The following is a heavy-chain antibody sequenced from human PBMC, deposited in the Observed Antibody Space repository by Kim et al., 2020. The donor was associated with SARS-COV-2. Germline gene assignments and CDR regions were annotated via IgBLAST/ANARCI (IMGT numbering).Heavy chain of an antibody. D-gene: IGHD3-10*01. Sequence: SETLSLTCAVYGGSFSGYYWSWIRQPPGKGLEWIGEINHSGSTNYNPSLKSRVTISVDTSKNQFSLKLSSVTAADTAVYYCARGSWYFGSGSYYYYGMAV. CDR1: GGSFSGYY. CDR2: INHSGST. J-gene: IGHJ6*01. V-gene: IGHV4-34*01. CDR3: ARGSWYFGSGSYYYYGMAV.